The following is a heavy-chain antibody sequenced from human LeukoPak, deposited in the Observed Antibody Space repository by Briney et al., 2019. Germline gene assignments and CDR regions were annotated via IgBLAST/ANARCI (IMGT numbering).Heavy chain of an antibody. J-gene: IGHJ5*02. CDR2: INPNSGGT. Sequence: ASVKVSCKASGYTFTGYYMHWVRQAPGQGLEWMGRINPNSGGTNYAQKFQGRVTMTRDTPISTAYMELSRLRSDDTAVYYCARERDSIAARQKNWFDPWGQGTLVTVSS. D-gene: IGHD6-6*01. CDR1: GYTFTGYY. CDR3: ARERDSIAARQKNWFDP. V-gene: IGHV1-2*06.